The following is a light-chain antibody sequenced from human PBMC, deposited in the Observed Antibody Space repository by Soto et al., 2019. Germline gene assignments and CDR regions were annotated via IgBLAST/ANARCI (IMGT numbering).Light chain of an antibody. Sequence: DIQMTQSPSSLSASVGARVSITCQASQDIRTSLSWFQQKPGRAPKLLIYCASNLETGVPSRFRGSGSGRDFTFTISSLQPEDIATYYCQQYDNLPPFTFGPGTKVDIK. CDR1: QDIRTS. J-gene: IGKJ3*01. V-gene: IGKV1-33*01. CDR2: CAS. CDR3: QQYDNLPPFT.